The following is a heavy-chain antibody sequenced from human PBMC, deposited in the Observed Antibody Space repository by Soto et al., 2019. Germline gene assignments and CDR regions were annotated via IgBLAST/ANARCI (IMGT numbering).Heavy chain of an antibody. V-gene: IGHV5-51*01. D-gene: IGHD6-13*01. Sequence: GESLKISCKGSGYSFTSYWIGWVRQMPGKGLEWMGIIYPGDSDTRYSPSFQGQVTISADKSIRTAYLQWSSLKASDTAMYYCARTIIAAAGSRASKEYYFDYWGQGTLVTVSS. J-gene: IGHJ4*02. CDR3: ARTIIAAAGSRASKEYYFDY. CDR2: IYPGDSDT. CDR1: GYSFTSYW.